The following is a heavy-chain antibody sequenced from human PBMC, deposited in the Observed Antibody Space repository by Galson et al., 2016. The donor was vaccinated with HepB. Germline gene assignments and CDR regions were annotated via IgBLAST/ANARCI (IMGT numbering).Heavy chain of an antibody. V-gene: IGHV1-18*01. D-gene: IGHD1-26*01. Sequence: SVKVSCKAFGGNFSSHGVSWVRQAPGQGLEWMGWISAYNGFTDYAQKFQGRVTVTTGTSTTTAYMELRSLRSDDTAVYYCARVSRVGETAYFFDYWGQGTLVTVSS. J-gene: IGHJ4*02. CDR3: ARVSRVGETAYFFDY. CDR1: GGNFSSHG. CDR2: ISAYNGFT.